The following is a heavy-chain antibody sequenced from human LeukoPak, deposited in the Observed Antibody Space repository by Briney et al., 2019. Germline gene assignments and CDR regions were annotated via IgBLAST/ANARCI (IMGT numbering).Heavy chain of an antibody. CDR3: ASYCSGGSCYYPWAFDI. CDR1: GFTFSSYS. J-gene: IGHJ3*02. V-gene: IGHV3-21*01. D-gene: IGHD2-15*01. CDR2: ISSSSSYI. Sequence: GGSLRLSCAASGFTFSSYSMNWVRQAPGKGLEWVSSISSSSSYIYYADSEKGRFTISRDNAKNSLYLQMNSLRAEDTAVYYCASYCSGGSCYYPWAFDIWGQGTMVTVSS.